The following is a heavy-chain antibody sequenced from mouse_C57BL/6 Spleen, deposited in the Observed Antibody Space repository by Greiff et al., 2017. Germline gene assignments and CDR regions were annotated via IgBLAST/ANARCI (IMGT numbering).Heavy chain of an antibody. Sequence: QVQLQQSGPELVKPGASVKLSCKASGYTFTSYDINWVKQRPGPGLEWIGWIYPRDGSTKYNEKFKGKATLTVDTSSSTADMELHSLASEDSAVYCCARTGGFAYWGQGTLVTVSA. CDR1: GYTFTSYD. V-gene: IGHV1-85*01. J-gene: IGHJ3*01. CDR2: IYPRDGST. CDR3: ARTGGFAY.